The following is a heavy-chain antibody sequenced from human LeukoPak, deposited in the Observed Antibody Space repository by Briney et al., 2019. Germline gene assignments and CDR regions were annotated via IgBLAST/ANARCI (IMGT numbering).Heavy chain of an antibody. CDR2: ISSSSSYI. CDR1: GFTCSSYS. J-gene: IGHJ4*02. CDR3: AREGPYSSSWYPGGEDY. D-gene: IGHD6-13*01. Sequence: PGGSLRLSCAASGFTCSSYSMNWVRQAPGKGLEWVSSISSSSSYIYYADSVKGRFTISRDNAKNSLYLQMNSLRAEDTAVYYCAREGPYSSSWYPGGEDYWGQGTLVTVSS. V-gene: IGHV3-21*01.